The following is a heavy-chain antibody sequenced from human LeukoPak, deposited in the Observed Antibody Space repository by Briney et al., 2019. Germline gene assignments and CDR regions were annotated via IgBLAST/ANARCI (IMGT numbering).Heavy chain of an antibody. V-gene: IGHV1-69*04. CDR3: ASMRPNYGDYGSSAFDI. CDR1: GGTFSSYA. J-gene: IGHJ3*02. Sequence: ASVKASCKASGGTFSSYAISWVRQAPGQGLEWMGRIIPILGIANYAQKFQGRVTITADKSTSTAYMELSSLRSEDTAVYYCASMRPNYGDYGSSAFDIWGQGTMVTVSS. D-gene: IGHD4-17*01. CDR2: IIPILGIA.